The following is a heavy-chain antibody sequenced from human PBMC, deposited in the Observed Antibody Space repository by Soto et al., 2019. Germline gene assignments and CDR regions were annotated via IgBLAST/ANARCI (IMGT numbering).Heavy chain of an antibody. J-gene: IGHJ4*02. V-gene: IGHV3-21*01. CDR3: ARAYYDSFFDY. CDR1: GFTFSSYS. CDR2: ISKSSRYI. D-gene: IGHD3-22*01. Sequence: EVQLVESGGGLVKPGGSLRLSCAASGFTFSSYSMNWVRQAPGKGLEWVSSISKSSRYIYYADSVKGRFTISRDNAKNSLYLQMNSLRAEDTAVHYCARAYYDSFFDYWGQGTLVTVSS.